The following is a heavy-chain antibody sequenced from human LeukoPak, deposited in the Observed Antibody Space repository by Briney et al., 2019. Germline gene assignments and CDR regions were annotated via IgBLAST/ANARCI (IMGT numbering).Heavy chain of an antibody. V-gene: IGHV3-48*03. CDR1: GFTFSSYE. CDR2: ISSSGSTI. D-gene: IGHD6-13*01. J-gene: IGHJ4*02. CDR3: ARVGKYSSSWYGAYFNY. Sequence: GGSLRLSCAASGFTFSSYEMNWVRQAPGKGLEWVSYISSSGSTIYYADSVKGRFTISRDNAKNSLYLQMNSLRAEDTAVYYCARVGKYSSSWYGAYFNYWGQGTLVTVSS.